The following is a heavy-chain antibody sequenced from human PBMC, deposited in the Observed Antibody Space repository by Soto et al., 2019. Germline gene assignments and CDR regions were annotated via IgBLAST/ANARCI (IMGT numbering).Heavy chain of an antibody. V-gene: IGHV2-5*01. D-gene: IGHD6-19*01. J-gene: IGHJ4*02. CDR3: SHSESSGWYLSLSY. CDR1: GFSLSTSGVG. CDR2: IYWNDDK. Sequence: QITLNESGPTLVKPTQTLTLTCIFSGFSLSTSGVGVGWIRQPPGKALEWLALIYWNDDKRYSPSLKCRITITNDTSKNEVVLTITIIDPVDTATYYCSHSESSGWYLSLSYWGQGTLVTVSS.